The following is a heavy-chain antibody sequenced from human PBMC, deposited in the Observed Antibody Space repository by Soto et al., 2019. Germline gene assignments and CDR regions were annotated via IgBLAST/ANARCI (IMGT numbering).Heavy chain of an antibody. D-gene: IGHD4-17*01. CDR2: ISGSGGYT. CDR3: ARGQRALITYGPFDT. CDR1: RLTVCIYG. V-gene: IGHV3-23*01. Sequence: GGSLEIGSAAYRLTVCIYGMSWVRQAPGKGLEWVSAISGSGGYTDYADSVNGRFTISRDDSKNTLFLHMNSLRAADTAVYYCARGQRALITYGPFDTWGQATLLT. J-gene: IGHJ5*02.